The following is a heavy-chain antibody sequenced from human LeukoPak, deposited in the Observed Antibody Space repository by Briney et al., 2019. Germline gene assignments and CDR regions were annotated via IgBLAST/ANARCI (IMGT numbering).Heavy chain of an antibody. Sequence: QPGGSLRLSCAAPGLIFSSYWMSWVRQAPGKGLEWVANIKKDGSEKYYVDSVKGRFTISRDNAKNSLYLQMNSLRADDTAVYHCARQETSSYNGAFDIWGQGTMVTVSS. CDR3: ARQETSSYNGAFDI. CDR1: GLIFSSYW. CDR2: IKKDGSEK. J-gene: IGHJ3*02. D-gene: IGHD1-26*01. V-gene: IGHV3-7*01.